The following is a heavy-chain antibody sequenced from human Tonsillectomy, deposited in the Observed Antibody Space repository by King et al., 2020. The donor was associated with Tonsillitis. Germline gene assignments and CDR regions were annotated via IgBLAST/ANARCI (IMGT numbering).Heavy chain of an antibody. J-gene: IGHJ6*02. CDR2: INHSGST. D-gene: IGHD3-22*01. Sequence: VQLQQWGAGLLKPSETLSLTCAVYGGSFSGYYWSWIRQPPGKGLEWIGEINHSGSTNYNPSLKSRVTISVDTSKNQSSLKLSSVTAADTAVYYCAISGSSGYYRRYLRYGMDVWGQGTTVTDSS. V-gene: IGHV4-34*01. CDR1: GGSFSGYY. CDR3: AISGSSGYYRRYLRYGMDV.